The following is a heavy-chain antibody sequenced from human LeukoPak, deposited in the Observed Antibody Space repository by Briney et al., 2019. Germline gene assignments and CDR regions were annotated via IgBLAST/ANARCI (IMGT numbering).Heavy chain of an antibody. CDR2: ISATGGST. Sequence: GGSLRLSCAASGFTFSSYAMSWVRQAPGKGLEWVSTISATGGSTYYADSVKGRFTISRDNSKYTLYLQMNSLRAEDTALYYCAKGDGDYYDSSGSCDYWGQGTLVTVSS. CDR1: GFTFSSYA. D-gene: IGHD3-22*01. J-gene: IGHJ4*02. V-gene: IGHV3-23*01. CDR3: AKGDGDYYDSSGSCDY.